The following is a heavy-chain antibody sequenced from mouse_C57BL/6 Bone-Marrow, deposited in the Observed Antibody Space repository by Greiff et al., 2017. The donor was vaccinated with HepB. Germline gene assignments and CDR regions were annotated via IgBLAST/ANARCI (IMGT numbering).Heavy chain of an antibody. J-gene: IGHJ4*01. D-gene: IGHD2-2*01. Sequence: EVQLVESGGGLVQPGGSLKLSCAASGFTFSDYYMYWVRQTPEKRLEWVAYISNGGGSTYYPDTVKGRFTISRDNAKNTLYLQMSRLKSEDTAMYYCARHGYDLYYAMDYWGQGTSVTVSS. CDR3: ARHGYDLYYAMDY. CDR1: GFTFSDYY. V-gene: IGHV5-12*01. CDR2: ISNGGGST.